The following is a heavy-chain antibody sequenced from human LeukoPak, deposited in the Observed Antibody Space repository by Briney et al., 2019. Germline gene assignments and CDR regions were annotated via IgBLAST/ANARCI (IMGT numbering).Heavy chain of an antibody. D-gene: IGHD6-13*01. J-gene: IGHJ4*02. CDR1: GFTFSSYA. Sequence: HAGGSLRLSCAASGFTFSSYAMSWVRQAPGKGLEWVSAISGSGGSTYYADSVKGRFTISRDNSKNTLYLQMNSLRAEDTAVYYCTPARYPAAAGPRVDWGQGTLVTVSS. V-gene: IGHV3-23*01. CDR2: ISGSGGST. CDR3: TPARYPAAAGPRVD.